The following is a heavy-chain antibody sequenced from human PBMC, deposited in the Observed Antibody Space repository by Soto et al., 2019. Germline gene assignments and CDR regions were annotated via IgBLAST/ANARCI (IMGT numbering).Heavy chain of an antibody. V-gene: IGHV3-30-3*01. CDR2: ISYDGSNK. CDR3: ARAPRRFYGFDP. J-gene: IGHJ5*02. Sequence: GGSLRLSCAASGFTFSSYAMHWVRQAPGKGLEWVAVISYDGSNKYYADSVKGRFTISRDNSKNTLYLQMNSLRAEDTAVYYCARAPRRFYGFDPWGQGTLVTVSS. CDR1: GFTFSSYA. D-gene: IGHD3-3*01.